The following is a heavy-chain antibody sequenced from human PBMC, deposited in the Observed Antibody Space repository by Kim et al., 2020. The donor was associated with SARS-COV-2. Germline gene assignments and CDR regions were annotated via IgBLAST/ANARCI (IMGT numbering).Heavy chain of an antibody. V-gene: IGHV1-18*04. J-gene: IGHJ4*02. Sequence: ASVKVSCKTSGYTFTNYRISWVRQAPGQGLEWMGWISAYDGNTNYAQKVHGRVTMTTDTSTSTAYMELRSLRSDDTAVYYCARGYCSGGSCPPGGYWGQRTLVTVSS. CDR3: ARGYCSGGSCPPGGY. D-gene: IGHD2-15*01. CDR2: ISAYDGNT. CDR1: GYTFTNYR.